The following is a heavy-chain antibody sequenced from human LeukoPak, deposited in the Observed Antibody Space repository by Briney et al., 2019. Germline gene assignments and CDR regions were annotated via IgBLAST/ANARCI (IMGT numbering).Heavy chain of an antibody. CDR3: ARGYCSSTSCYDYYYYMDV. Sequence: SVKVSCKASGGTFSSYAISWVRQAPGQGLEWMGRIIPIFGTANYAQKFQGRVTITTDGSTSTAYMELSSLRSEDTAVYYCARGYCSSTSCYDYYYYMDVWGKGTTVTVSS. D-gene: IGHD2-2*01. J-gene: IGHJ6*03. CDR1: GGTFSSYA. CDR2: IIPIFGTA. V-gene: IGHV1-69*05.